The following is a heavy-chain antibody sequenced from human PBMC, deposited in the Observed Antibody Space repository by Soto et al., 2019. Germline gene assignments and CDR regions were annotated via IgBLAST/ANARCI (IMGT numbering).Heavy chain of an antibody. D-gene: IGHD3-3*01. CDR2: INAGNGNT. V-gene: IGHV1-3*01. Sequence: ASVKVSCKASGYTFTSYAMHWVRQAPGQRLEWMGWINAGNGNTKYSQKFQGRVTITRDTYASTAYMELSSLRSEDTAVYYCARGQLYDFWSGYFRRPYYLDYWGQGTLVTGSS. CDR3: ARGQLYDFWSGYFRRPYYLDY. CDR1: GYTFTSYA. J-gene: IGHJ4*02.